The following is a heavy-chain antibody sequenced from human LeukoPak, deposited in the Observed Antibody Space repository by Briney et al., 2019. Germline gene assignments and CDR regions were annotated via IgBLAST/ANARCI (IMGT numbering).Heavy chain of an antibody. CDR1: GFTFSTYG. D-gene: IGHD5-24*01. J-gene: IGHJ4*02. CDR2: FYVGGAT. Sequence: GGSLRLSCAASGFTFSTYGMHWVRQAPGKGLEWVSVFYVGGATYYADSVKGRFTISRDNSENTLYLQMKSLRAEDTAVYYCARGDGYNFFDYWGQGTLVTVSS. V-gene: IGHV3-NL1*01. CDR3: ARGDGYNFFDY.